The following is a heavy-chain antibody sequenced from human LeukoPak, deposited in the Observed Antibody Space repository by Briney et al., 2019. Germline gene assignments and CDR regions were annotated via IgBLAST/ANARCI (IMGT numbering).Heavy chain of an antibody. D-gene: IGHD3-3*02. J-gene: IGHJ3*02. Sequence: GGSLRLSCAASGFTFSSYWMSWVRQAPGKGLEWVANIKQDGSEKYYVDSVKGRFTISRDNAKNSLYLQMNSLRAGDTAVYYCARDHLGAIYPRYAFDIWGQGTMVTVSS. CDR3: ARDHLGAIYPRYAFDI. CDR2: IKQDGSEK. CDR1: GFTFSSYW. V-gene: IGHV3-7*01.